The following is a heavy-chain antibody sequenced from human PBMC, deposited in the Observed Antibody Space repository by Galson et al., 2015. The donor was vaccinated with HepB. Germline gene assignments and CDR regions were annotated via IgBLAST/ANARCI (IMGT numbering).Heavy chain of an antibody. CDR1: GFTFFSYR. CDR3: ARYSQLHPRFYYYYMDV. J-gene: IGHJ6*03. Sequence: SLRLSCAASGFTFFSYRMSWVRQAPGKGLEWVANIKHDGSERYYVDSVKGRFIISRDNTKKSLYLQMNSLRADDTAVYYCARYSQLHPRFYYYYMDVWGKGTTVTVSS. V-gene: IGHV3-7*03. CDR2: IKHDGSER. D-gene: IGHD1-7*01.